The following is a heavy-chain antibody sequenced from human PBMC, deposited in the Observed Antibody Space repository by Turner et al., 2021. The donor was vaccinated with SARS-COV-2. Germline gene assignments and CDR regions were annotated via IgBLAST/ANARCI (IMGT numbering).Heavy chain of an antibody. J-gene: IGHJ5*02. Sequence: EVQLVESGGGLVQPGGSRRLSCAVSGFTVRSNYMSWVRQALGKGLDWVSVIYSGDSTFDADSVKGLFTISRDSSKNSLFRQMNSLRTEDTAVYYCARDLNGGRGPWGQGTLVTVSS. V-gene: IGHV3-66*02. CDR2: IYSGDST. CDR1: GFTVRSNY. D-gene: IGHD1-1*01. CDR3: ARDLNGGRGP.